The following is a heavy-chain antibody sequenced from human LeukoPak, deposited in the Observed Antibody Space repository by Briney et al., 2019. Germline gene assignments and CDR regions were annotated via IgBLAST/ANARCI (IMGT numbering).Heavy chain of an antibody. D-gene: IGHD3-10*01. V-gene: IGHV4-39*07. J-gene: IGHJ5*02. CDR3: ARVYAGYGSGGYWRNNWFDP. Sequence: SETLSLTCTVSGGSISSSSYYWGWIRQPPGKGLEWIGNIYYSGSTYYNPSLKSRVTISVGTSKNQFSLKLSSVTAADTAVYYCARVYAGYGSGGYWRNNWFDPWGQGTLVTVSS. CDR1: GGSISSSSYY. CDR2: IYYSGST.